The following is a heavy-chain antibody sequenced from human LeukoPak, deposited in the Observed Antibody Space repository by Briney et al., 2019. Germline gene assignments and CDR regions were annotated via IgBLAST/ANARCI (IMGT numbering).Heavy chain of an antibody. Sequence: PGRSLRLSCTASGFTFGDYAMSWFRQAPGKGLEWVGFIRSKAYGGTTEYAASVKGRFTISRDDSKSIAYLQMNSLKTEDTAVYYCTRVTGGSRFDFDYWGQGTRVTVSS. CDR2: IRSKAYGGTT. CDR1: GFTFGDYA. D-gene: IGHD1-26*01. J-gene: IGHJ4*02. V-gene: IGHV3-49*03. CDR3: TRVTGGSRFDFDY.